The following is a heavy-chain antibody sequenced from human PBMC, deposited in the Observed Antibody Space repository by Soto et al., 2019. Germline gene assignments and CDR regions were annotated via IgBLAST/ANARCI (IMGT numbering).Heavy chain of an antibody. CDR2: SYYSGST. CDR1: GGSISNDNYY. Sequence: QVQLRESGPGLVKPSQTLSLTCTVSGGSISNDNYYWTWIRQHPGKGLEWIGYSYYSGSTYYNPSLKSRFSISVDTSKNQFPLKLSSVTAADTAVYYCVATTVTTISLDYWGQGTLVTVSS. D-gene: IGHD4-17*01. CDR3: VATTVTTISLDY. V-gene: IGHV4-31*03. J-gene: IGHJ4*02.